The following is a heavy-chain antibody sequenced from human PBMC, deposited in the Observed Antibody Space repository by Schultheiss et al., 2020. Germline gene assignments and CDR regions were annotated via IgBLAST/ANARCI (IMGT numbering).Heavy chain of an antibody. CDR1: GFVVSDYY. CDR2: IYSGGST. V-gene: IGHV3-66*01. CDR3: ARDPLYCSGGSCYSTDGMDV. Sequence: GGSLRLSCAASGFVVSDYYMSWIRQAPGKGLEWVSVIYSGGSTYYADSVKGRFTISRDNAKNSLYLQMNSLRAEDTAVYYCARDPLYCSGGSCYSTDGMDVWGQGTTVTVSS. J-gene: IGHJ6*02. D-gene: IGHD2-15*01.